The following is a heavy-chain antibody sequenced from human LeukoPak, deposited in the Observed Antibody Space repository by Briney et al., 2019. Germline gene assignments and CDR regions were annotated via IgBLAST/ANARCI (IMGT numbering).Heavy chain of an antibody. J-gene: IGHJ5*02. Sequence: SETLSLTCAVYGGSFSGYYWSWIRQPPGKGLEWIGEINHSGCTNYNPSLKSRVTISVDTSKNQFSLKLSSVTAADTAVYYCAREDIVVVPAALPNWFDPWGQGTLVTVSS. D-gene: IGHD2-2*01. CDR2: INHSGCT. V-gene: IGHV4-34*01. CDR1: GGSFSGYY. CDR3: AREDIVVVPAALPNWFDP.